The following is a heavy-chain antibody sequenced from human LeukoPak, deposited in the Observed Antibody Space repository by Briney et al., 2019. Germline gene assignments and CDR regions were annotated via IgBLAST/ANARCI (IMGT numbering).Heavy chain of an antibody. CDR1: GFTFSNAW. CDR3: TTGTSWRYYYYYYMDV. Sequence: PGGSLRLSCAASGFTFSNAWMSWVRQAPGKGLEWVGRIKSKTDGGTTDYAAPVKGRFTISRDDSKNTPYLQMNSLKTEDTAVYYCTTGTSWRYYYYYYMDVWGKGTTVTVSS. CDR2: IKSKTDGGTT. V-gene: IGHV3-15*01. J-gene: IGHJ6*03. D-gene: IGHD2-2*01.